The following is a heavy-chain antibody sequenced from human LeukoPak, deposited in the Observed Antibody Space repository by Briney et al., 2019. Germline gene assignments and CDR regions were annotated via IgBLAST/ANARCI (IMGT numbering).Heavy chain of an antibody. Sequence: GGSLRLSCAASGFTFSSYEMNWGRQAPGKGLEWVSYISSSGSTIYYADSVKGRFTISRDNAKNSLYLQMNSLRAEDTAVYYCARDGHLSGWNYYFDYWGQGTLVTVSS. J-gene: IGHJ4*02. V-gene: IGHV3-48*03. CDR3: ARDGHLSGWNYYFDY. CDR2: ISSSGSTI. CDR1: GFTFSSYE. D-gene: IGHD1-7*01.